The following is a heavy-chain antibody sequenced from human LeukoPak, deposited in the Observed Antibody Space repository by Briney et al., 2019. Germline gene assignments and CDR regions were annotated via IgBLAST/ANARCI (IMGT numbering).Heavy chain of an antibody. CDR2: INHSGST. J-gene: IGHJ6*03. CDR1: GVSFSGYY. V-gene: IGHV4-34*01. Sequence: PSETLSLTCAVYGVSFSGYYWSWLRQPPGKGLEWIGEINHSGSTNYNPSLKSRVTISVDTSKNQFSLKLRSVTAADTAVYYCARLKFPPVPRGVIIGPYYYYYMDVWGKGTTVTVSS. D-gene: IGHD3-10*01. CDR3: ARLKFPPVPRGVIIGPYYYYYMDV.